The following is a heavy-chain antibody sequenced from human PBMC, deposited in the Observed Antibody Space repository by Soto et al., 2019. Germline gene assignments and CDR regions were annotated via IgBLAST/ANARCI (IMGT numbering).Heavy chain of an antibody. J-gene: IGHJ6*03. Sequence: GGSLRLSCAASGFSFSTYAMNWVRQAPGKGLEWVAYISSSGMTIYYADSVKGRFTISRDNAENSLYLQMHSLRDEDTAIYFCARMHPLPNNDYYYFYLDVWGKGTTVTVSS. CDR2: ISSSGMTI. V-gene: IGHV3-48*02. CDR1: GFSFSTYA. CDR3: ARMHPLPNNDYYYFYLDV. D-gene: IGHD2-2*01.